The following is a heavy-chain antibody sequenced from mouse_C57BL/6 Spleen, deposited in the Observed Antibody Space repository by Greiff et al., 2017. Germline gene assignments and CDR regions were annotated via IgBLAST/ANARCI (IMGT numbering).Heavy chain of an antibody. J-gene: IGHJ4*01. Sequence: QVQLQQPGAELVIPGASVKLSCKASGYTFTSYWMHWVKQRPGQGLEWIGEIDPSDSYTNYNQKFKGKSTLTVDKSSSTAYMQLSSLTSEDSAVYYCARKGSSYAMDYWGQGTSVTVSS. CDR3: ARKGSSYAMDY. CDR1: GYTFTSYW. CDR2: IDPSDSYT. D-gene: IGHD1-1*01. V-gene: IGHV1-69*01.